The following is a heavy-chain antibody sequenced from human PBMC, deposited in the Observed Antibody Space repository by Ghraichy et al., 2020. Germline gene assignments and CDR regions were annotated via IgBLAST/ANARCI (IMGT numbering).Heavy chain of an antibody. D-gene: IGHD1-26*01. V-gene: IGHV3-7*01. CDR2: IKEDGSEK. J-gene: IGHJ4*02. CDR1: GFTFSIYW. Sequence: GSLRLSCAASGFTFSIYWMSWVRQAPGKGLEWVANIKEDGSEKHYVDSVKGRFTISRDNAKNSLYLQMDSLRAEDTAVYYCARDKVVGATRFDYWGQGTLVTVSS. CDR3: ARDKVVGATRFDY.